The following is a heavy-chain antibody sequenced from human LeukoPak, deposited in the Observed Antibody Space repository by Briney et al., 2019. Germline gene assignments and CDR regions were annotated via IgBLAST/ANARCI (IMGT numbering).Heavy chain of an antibody. CDR1: GFIFGDYP. CDR3: ARADMVRGGDMDV. V-gene: IGHV3-48*04. J-gene: IGHJ6*02. Sequence: GGSLRLSCTASGFIFGDYPMSWVRQAPGKGLEWVSYISSSRGTIHYADSVKGRFTISRDNAKNSLYLQMNSLRAEDTAVYYCARADMVRGGDMDVWGQGTTVTVSS. CDR2: ISSSRGTI. D-gene: IGHD3-10*01.